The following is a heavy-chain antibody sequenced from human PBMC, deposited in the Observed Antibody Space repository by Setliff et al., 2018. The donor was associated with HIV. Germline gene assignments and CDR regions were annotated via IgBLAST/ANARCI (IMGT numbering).Heavy chain of an antibody. D-gene: IGHD3-10*01. J-gene: IGHJ5*02. CDR1: GYSISSGYY. V-gene: IGHV4-38-2*01. CDR3: ARLGDYGSGGWFDP. Sequence: LRLTCVVSGYSISSGYYWGWIRQPPGKGLEWIGSIYHTGSTYYNPSLKSRVTISVDTSKNQFSLKLSSVTAADTAVFYCARLGDYGSGGWFDPWGQGTLVTVSS. CDR2: IYHTGST.